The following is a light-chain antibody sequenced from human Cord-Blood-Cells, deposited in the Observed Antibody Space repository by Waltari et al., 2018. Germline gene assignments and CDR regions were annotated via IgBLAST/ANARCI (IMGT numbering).Light chain of an antibody. J-gene: IGKJ1*01. CDR1: QSISSW. Sequence: DIQMTQPPSTLSASVGDRVTITFRASQSISSWLAWYQQKPGKAPKLLIYDASSLESGVPSRFSGSGSGTEFTLTISSLQPDDFATYYCQQYNSYGTFGQGTKVEIK. CDR2: DAS. CDR3: QQYNSYGT. V-gene: IGKV1-5*01.